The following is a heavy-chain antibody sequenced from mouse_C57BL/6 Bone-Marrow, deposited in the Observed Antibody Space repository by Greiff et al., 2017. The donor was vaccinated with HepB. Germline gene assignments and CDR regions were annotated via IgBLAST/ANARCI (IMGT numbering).Heavy chain of an antibody. CDR1: GFNIKDDY. CDR2: IDPENGDT. J-gene: IGHJ2*01. Sequence: VQLQQSGAELVRPGASVKLSCTASGFNIKDDYMHWVKQRPEQGLEWIGWIDPENGDTEYASKFQGKATITADTSNNTAYLQLSSLTSEDTAVYYCTFYGNYPYFDYWGQGTTLTVSS. V-gene: IGHV14-4*01. CDR3: TFYGNYPYFDY. D-gene: IGHD2-1*01.